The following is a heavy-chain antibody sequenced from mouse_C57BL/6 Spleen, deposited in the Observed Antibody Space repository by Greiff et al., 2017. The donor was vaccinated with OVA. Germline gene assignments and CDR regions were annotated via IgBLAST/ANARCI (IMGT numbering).Heavy chain of an antibody. CDR1: GYTFTSYW. D-gene: IGHD1-1*01. CDR2: IHPSDSDT. J-gene: IGHJ4*01. Sequence: QVQLQQPGAELVKPGASVKVSCKASGYTFTSYWMHWVKQRPGQGLEWIGRIHPSDSDTNYNQKFKGKATLTVDKSSSTAYMQLSGLTSEDSAVYYCAITYGSSHYYAMDYWGQGTSVTVSS. V-gene: IGHV1-74*01. CDR3: AITYGSSHYYAMDY.